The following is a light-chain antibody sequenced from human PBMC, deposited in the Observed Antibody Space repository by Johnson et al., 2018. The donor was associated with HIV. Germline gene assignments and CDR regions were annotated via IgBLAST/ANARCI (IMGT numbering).Light chain of an antibody. V-gene: IGLV1-51*01. CDR1: SSNIGNNY. Sequence: QSVLTQPPSVSAAPGQKVTISCSGSSSNIGNNYVSWYQQLPGTAPKLLIYDNNKRPSGIPDRFSGSKYGTSATLGITGLQTGDEADYYCGTWDSSLFVYVFGTGTKVTVL. CDR2: DNN. J-gene: IGLJ1*01. CDR3: GTWDSSLFVYV.